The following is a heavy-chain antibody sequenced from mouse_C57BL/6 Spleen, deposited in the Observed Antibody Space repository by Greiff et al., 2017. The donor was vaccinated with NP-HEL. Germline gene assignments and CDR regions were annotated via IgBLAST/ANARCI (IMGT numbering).Heavy chain of an antibody. D-gene: IGHD2-3*01. Sequence: VQLQQPGAELVMPGASVKLSCKASGYPFTSYWMHWVKQRPGQGLEWIGEIDPSDSYPTYNQKFKGKSTLTVDKSSSTAYMQLSSLTSEDSAVYYCARLDDGYYPSYWGQGTLVTVSA. J-gene: IGHJ3*01. CDR2: IDPSDSYP. V-gene: IGHV1-69*01. CDR1: GYPFTSYW. CDR3: ARLDDGYYPSY.